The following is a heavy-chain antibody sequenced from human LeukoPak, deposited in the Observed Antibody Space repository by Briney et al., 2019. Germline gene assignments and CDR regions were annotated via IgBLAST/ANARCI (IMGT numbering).Heavy chain of an antibody. CDR1: GFTFSSYW. D-gene: IGHD4-17*01. V-gene: IGHV3-7*03. CDR2: IKQDGSEK. J-gene: IGHJ4*02. CDR3: ARDADYGDLDY. Sequence: PGGSLRLSCAASGFTFSSYWMSWVRQAPGKGLEWVANIKQDGSEKYYVDSVKGRFTISRDNAKNSLYLQMNGLRAEDTAVYYCARDADYGDLDYWGQGTLVTVSS.